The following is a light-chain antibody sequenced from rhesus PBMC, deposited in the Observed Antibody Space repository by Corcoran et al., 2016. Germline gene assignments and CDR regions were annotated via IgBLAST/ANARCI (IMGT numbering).Light chain of an antibody. CDR1: QSFSSS. Sequence: DIQMTQSPSSLSASVGDTVTITCRASQSFSSSLAWYQQKPGKAPKLLIYSASSLQSGVPSRVSGTKSGTDFTLTISSLQPEDIATYYCQQYYSDPLTFGGGTKVELK. J-gene: IGKJ4*01. CDR3: QQYYSDPLT. CDR2: SAS. V-gene: IGKV1-46*01.